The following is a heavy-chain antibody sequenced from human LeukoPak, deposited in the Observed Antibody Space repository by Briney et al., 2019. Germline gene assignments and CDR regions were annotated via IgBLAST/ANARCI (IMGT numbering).Heavy chain of an antibody. Sequence: GGSLRLSCAASGFTFSSYTMNWVRQAPGKGLEWVSSISTSSSFIYYADSVKGRFTISRDSAKNSLYLQMNSLRAEDTAVYYCARDVALAAAGDYWGQGTLVTVSS. CDR3: ARDVALAAAGDY. D-gene: IGHD6-13*01. CDR1: GFTFSSYT. CDR2: ISTSSSFI. J-gene: IGHJ4*02. V-gene: IGHV3-21*01.